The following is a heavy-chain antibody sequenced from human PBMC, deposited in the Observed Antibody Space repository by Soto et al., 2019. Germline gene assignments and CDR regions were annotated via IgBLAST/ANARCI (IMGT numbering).Heavy chain of an antibody. J-gene: IGHJ6*02. V-gene: IGHV4-61*01. CDR1: GGSVSSGSYS. CDR2: IYNSGTT. CDR3: ARIYSRNYIYYYGLDV. D-gene: IGHD6-13*01. Sequence: SETLSLTCTVSGGSVSSGSYSWSWIRQPPGKGLEWMGYIYNSGTTDYNPSLKSRVTISVDTSKNQFSLNLSSVTAADTAIYYCARIYSRNYIYYYGLDVWGQGTTVTVSS.